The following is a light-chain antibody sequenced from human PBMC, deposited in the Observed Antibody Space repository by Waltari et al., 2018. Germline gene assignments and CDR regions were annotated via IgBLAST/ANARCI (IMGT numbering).Light chain of an antibody. CDR2: DAS. CDR1: QTIDNY. J-gene: IGKJ1*01. V-gene: IGKV1-5*01. Sequence: DIQMTQSPSTLSASVGDRVTITYRASQTIDNYLAWYQQKPGEPPKVMIYDASTLETGVPSRFSGSGFGTDFSLTISSLQPDDFATYWCQQYNIYSPQAFGQGTKVEVK. CDR3: QQYNIYSPQA.